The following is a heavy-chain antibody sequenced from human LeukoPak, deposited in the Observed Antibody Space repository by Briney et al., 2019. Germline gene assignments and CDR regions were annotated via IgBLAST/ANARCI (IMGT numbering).Heavy chain of an antibody. CDR2: ISSSGSTI. V-gene: IGHV3-11*04. CDR1: GFTFSDYY. CDR3: AGVDSSGYPDY. J-gene: IGHJ4*02. D-gene: IGHD3-22*01. Sequence: GGSLRLSCAASGFTFSDYYMSWIRQAPGKGLEWVSYISSSGSTIYYADSVKGRFTISRDNAKNSLYLQMNSLRAEDTAVYYCAGVDSSGYPDYWGQGTLVTVSS.